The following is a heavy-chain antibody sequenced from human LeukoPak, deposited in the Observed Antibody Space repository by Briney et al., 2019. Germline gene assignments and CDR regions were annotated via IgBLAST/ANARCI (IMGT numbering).Heavy chain of an antibody. V-gene: IGHV1-69*05. CDR1: GGTFSSYA. CDR3: ARGGGIVVVPAAIGGIWFDP. D-gene: IGHD2-2*02. Sequence: ASVKVSCKASGGTFSSYAISWVRQAPGQGLEWMGGIIPIFGTANYAQKFQGRVTITTDESTSTAYMELSSLRSEDTAVYYCARGGGIVVVPAAIGGIWFDPWGQGTLVTVSS. CDR2: IIPIFGTA. J-gene: IGHJ5*02.